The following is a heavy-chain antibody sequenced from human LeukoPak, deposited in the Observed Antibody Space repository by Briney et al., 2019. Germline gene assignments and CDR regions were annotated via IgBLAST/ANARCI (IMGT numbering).Heavy chain of an antibody. CDR1: GYSFTSHA. V-gene: IGHV1-3*01. J-gene: IGHJ4*02. D-gene: IGHD3-22*01. CDR3: ARGGEDSGGFVFDY. CDR2: INAGNGNT. Sequence: ASVKVSCKAPGYSFTSHAMHWVRQAPGQRLEWMGWINAGNGNTKYSQKFQGRVTITRDTSARTAYMELSGLRSEDTVVYYCARGGEDSGGFVFDYWGQGTLVTVSS.